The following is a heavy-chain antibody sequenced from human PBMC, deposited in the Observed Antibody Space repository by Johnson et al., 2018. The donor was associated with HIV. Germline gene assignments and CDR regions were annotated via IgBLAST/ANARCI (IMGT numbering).Heavy chain of an antibody. D-gene: IGHD6-13*01. J-gene: IGHJ3*02. V-gene: IGHV3-20*04. CDR3: AREGAAAGPTDAFDI. CDR2: INWNGDTT. CDR1: GITVGTNY. Sequence: VQLVESGGGLVQPGGSLRLSCAASGITVGTNYMSWVRQAPGKGLEWVSGINWNGDTTAYADSVKGRFTISSDNAKNSLYLQMNSLRAEDTAVYYCAREGAAAGPTDAFDIWGQGTMVTVSS.